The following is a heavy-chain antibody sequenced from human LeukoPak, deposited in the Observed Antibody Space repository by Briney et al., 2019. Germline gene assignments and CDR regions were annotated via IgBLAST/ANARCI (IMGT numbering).Heavy chain of an antibody. CDR3: AKDKGERYFDY. D-gene: IGHD1-1*01. V-gene: IGHV3-30*02. CDR2: IRSDGSDT. Sequence: GGSLRLSCAASTLTFSRMGMHWVRQAPGKGLEWVTFIRSDGSDTYYTDSVKGRFTISRDNSMNTLHLQMNSLRPEDTAVYYCAKDKGERYFDYWGQGTLVTVSS. CDR1: TLTFSRMG. J-gene: IGHJ4*02.